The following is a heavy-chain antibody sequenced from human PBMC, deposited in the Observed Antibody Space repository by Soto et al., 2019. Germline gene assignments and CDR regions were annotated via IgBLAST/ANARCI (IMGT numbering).Heavy chain of an antibody. D-gene: IGHD5-18*01. J-gene: IGHJ4*02. CDR2: INHSGST. CDR3: ASREVDTPMVNYY. Sequence: PSETLSLTCAVYGGSFSGYYWSWIRQPPGKGLEWIGEINHSGSTNYNPSLKSRVTLSVDTSKNQFSLKLRSVTAADTAVYYCASREVDTPMVNYYWGQGTLVT. CDR1: GGSFSGYY. V-gene: IGHV4-34*01.